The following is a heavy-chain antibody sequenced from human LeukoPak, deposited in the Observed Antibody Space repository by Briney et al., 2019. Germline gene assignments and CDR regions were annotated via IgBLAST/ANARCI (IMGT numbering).Heavy chain of an antibody. CDR2: IYYSGST. Sequence: SETLSLTCTVSGGSISSSSYYWGWIRQPPGKGLEWIGSIYYSGSTYYNPSLKSRVTISVDTSKNQFSLKLSSVTAADTAVYYCASHGSTSYHNWFDPWGQGTLVTVSS. V-gene: IGHV4-39*07. J-gene: IGHJ5*02. CDR1: GGSISSSSYY. D-gene: IGHD2-2*01. CDR3: ASHGSTSYHNWFDP.